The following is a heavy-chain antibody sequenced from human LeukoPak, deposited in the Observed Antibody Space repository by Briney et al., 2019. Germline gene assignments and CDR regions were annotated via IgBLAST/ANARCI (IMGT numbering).Heavy chain of an antibody. Sequence: GGSLRLSCAASGFTFSDYYMSWIRQAPGKGLEWVSYISSSSSYTNYADSVKGRFTISRDNAKNSLYLQMNSLRAEDTTVYYCARAPHYSNYGPYYYGMDVWGQGTTVTVSS. CDR1: GFTFSDYY. D-gene: IGHD4-11*01. CDR2: ISSSSSYT. J-gene: IGHJ6*02. CDR3: ARAPHYSNYGPYYYGMDV. V-gene: IGHV3-11*06.